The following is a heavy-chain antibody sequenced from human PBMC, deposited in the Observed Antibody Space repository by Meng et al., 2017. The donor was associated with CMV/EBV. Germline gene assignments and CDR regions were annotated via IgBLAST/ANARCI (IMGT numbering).Heavy chain of an antibody. CDR2: IGSSGSTI. CDR3: ARTRITIFGVVIIARYGMDV. CDR1: GFTFSSYE. D-gene: IGHD3-3*01. V-gene: IGHV3-48*03. J-gene: IGHJ6*02. Sequence: GESLKISCAASGFTFSSYEMNWVRQAPGKGLEWVSYIGSSGSTIYYADSVKGRFTISRDNAKNSLYLQMNSLRAEDTAVYYCARTRITIFGVVIIARYGMDVWGQGTTVTVSS.